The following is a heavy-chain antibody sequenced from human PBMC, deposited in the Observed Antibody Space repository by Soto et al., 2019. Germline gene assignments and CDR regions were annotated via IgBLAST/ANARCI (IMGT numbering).Heavy chain of an antibody. CDR2: LNDRGDTT. V-gene: IGHV3-23*01. D-gene: IGHD6-19*01. CDR3: AIDATRTNGWYHFDY. Sequence: PGGSLRLSCAASGFTFSYFAVGWVRQAPGKGLEWVSVLNDRGDTTYYTDSVKVRFTISRDNSKNTLYLQMNSLRAEDTAVYYCAIDATRTNGWYHFDYWGQGALVTVSS. CDR1: GFTFSYFA. J-gene: IGHJ4*02.